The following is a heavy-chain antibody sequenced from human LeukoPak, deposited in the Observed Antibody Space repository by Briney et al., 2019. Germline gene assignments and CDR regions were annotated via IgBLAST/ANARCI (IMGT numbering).Heavy chain of an antibody. CDR3: AREGYYGSGSPPSLYFDY. CDR1: GFTFSSYP. V-gene: IGHV3-30-3*01. J-gene: IGHJ4*02. D-gene: IGHD3-10*01. Sequence: GGSLRLSCAASGFTFSSYPMHWVRQAPGKGLEWVAVTSSDLNVKLYADSVKGRFTISRDNSRSTLYLQMNSLRPEDTAIYYCAREGYYGSGSPPSLYFDYWGQGTLVTVSS. CDR2: TSSDLNVK.